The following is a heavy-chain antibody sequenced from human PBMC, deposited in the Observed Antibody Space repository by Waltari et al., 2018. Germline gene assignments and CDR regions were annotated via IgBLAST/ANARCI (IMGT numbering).Heavy chain of an antibody. CDR3: ARWYDFLYYMDV. D-gene: IGHD3-3*01. V-gene: IGHV4-34*01. CDR1: GGSFSGSY. Sequence: QVQLQQWGAGLLKPSETLSLTCAVYGGSFSGSYWTWIRQPPGKGLEWIGEINHSGSTNYNPSLKSRVTISVDTSKNQFSLKLSSVTAADTAVYYCARWYDFLYYMDVWGKGTTVTVSS. CDR2: INHSGST. J-gene: IGHJ6*03.